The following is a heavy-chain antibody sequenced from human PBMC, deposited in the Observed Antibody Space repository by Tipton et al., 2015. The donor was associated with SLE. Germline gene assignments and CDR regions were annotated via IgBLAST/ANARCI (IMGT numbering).Heavy chain of an antibody. CDR3: ARANRSSGRSYNYYYMDV. D-gene: IGHD6-19*01. V-gene: IGHV4-59*01. J-gene: IGHJ6*03. Sequence: TLSLTCSVSGGSISSYYWSWIRQPPGKGLEWIGFFYYSGRNNYNPSLKSRLTISLDTSKNQFSLKLTSVTAADTAVYYCARANRSSGRSYNYYYMDVWGKGTTVTVSS. CDR2: FYYSGRN. CDR1: GGSISSYY.